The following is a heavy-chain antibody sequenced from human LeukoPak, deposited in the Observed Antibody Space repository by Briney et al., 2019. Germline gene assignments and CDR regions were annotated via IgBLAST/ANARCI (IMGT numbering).Heavy chain of an antibody. J-gene: IGHJ4*02. CDR3: ARPGERSRRDWNLDQ. D-gene: IGHD1-1*01. Sequence: PGESLKISCKASGYSFSNYWIGWFRQVPGKGLEWMGIFYPRDSDTRYSPSFQGQVTISADKSISTAYLQWSSLKASDTAVYYCARPGERSRRDWNLDQWGQGTLVTVSS. V-gene: IGHV5-51*01. CDR2: FYPRDSDT. CDR1: GYSFSNYW.